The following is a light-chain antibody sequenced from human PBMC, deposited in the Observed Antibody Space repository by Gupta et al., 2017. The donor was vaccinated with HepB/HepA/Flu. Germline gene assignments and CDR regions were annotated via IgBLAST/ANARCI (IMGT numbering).Light chain of an antibody. CDR3: AAGDDSQNEV. J-gene: IGLJ2*01. Sequence: QSVLTQPPSASGTPGQRVTISCSGSSSNIGSNTVNWYQQLPGTAPKLLIYSNNQRPAGVPDRFSGSKSGTSASLAISGHQAEEEADYYCAAGDDSQNEVFGGGTKLTVL. CDR2: SNN. CDR1: SSNIGSNT. V-gene: IGLV1-44*01.